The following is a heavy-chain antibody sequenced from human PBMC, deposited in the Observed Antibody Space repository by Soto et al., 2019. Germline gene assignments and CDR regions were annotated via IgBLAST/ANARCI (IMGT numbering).Heavy chain of an antibody. CDR3: ARIRQGLGAAAGSDYFDY. J-gene: IGHJ4*02. CDR2: IDWDDDK. CDR1: GFSLSTSGMC. D-gene: IGHD6-13*01. Sequence: ESGPTLVNPTQTLTLTCTFSGFSLSTSGMCVSWIRQPPGKALEWLARIDWDDDKYYSTSLKTRLTISKDTSKNQVVLTMTNMDPVDTATYYCARIRQGLGAAAGSDYFDYWGQGTLVTVSS. V-gene: IGHV2-70*11.